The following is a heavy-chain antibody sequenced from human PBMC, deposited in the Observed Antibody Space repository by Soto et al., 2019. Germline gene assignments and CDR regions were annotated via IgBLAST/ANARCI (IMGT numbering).Heavy chain of an antibody. CDR3: AREYTAWPLAYGLDV. CDR2: ISSRSDI. CDR1: GFTFSTYS. V-gene: IGHV3-21*01. D-gene: IGHD2-2*02. Sequence: LRLSCVGSGFTFSTYSINWVRQAPGKGLEWASSISSRSDIYYADSVKGRFTISRDNAKNSVSLQMNSLRAEDTAVCYCAREYTAWPLAYGLDVWGQGTTVTVSS. J-gene: IGHJ6*02.